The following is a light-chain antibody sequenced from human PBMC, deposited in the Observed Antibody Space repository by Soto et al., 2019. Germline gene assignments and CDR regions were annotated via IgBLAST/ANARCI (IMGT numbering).Light chain of an antibody. J-gene: IGKJ2*01. V-gene: IGKV3-15*01. Sequence: EIVMTQSPGTLSVSPGERATLSCRASQSVSSNLAWYQQKPGQAPRLLIYGASTRATGIPARFSGSGSGTEFTLTISSLQSEDFAVYYCQQYKNWPPYTFGQGTKVDIK. CDR3: QQYKNWPPYT. CDR2: GAS. CDR1: QSVSSN.